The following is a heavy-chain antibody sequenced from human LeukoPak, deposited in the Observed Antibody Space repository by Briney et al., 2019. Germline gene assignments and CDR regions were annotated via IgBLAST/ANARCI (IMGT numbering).Heavy chain of an antibody. Sequence: PGGSLRLSCAASGFTFSNAWMSWVRQAPGKGLEWVGRIKSKTDGGTTDYAAPVKGRFTISRDDSKNTLYLQINSLKTEDTAVYYCTTDPLLPQRYCSSTSCYWWGQGTLVTVSS. CDR2: IKSKTDGGTT. V-gene: IGHV3-15*01. CDR1: GFTFSNAW. J-gene: IGHJ4*02. CDR3: TTDPLLPQRYCSSTSCYW. D-gene: IGHD2-2*01.